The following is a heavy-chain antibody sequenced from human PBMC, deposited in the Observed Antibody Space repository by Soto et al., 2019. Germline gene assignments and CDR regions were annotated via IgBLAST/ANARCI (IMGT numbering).Heavy chain of an antibody. CDR1: GGSISSGGYY. D-gene: IGHD5-12*01. CDR3: ARVGDDIVATIFDY. J-gene: IGHJ4*02. V-gene: IGHV4-31*03. CDR2: IYYSGST. Sequence: SETLSLTCTVSGGSISSGGYYWSWIRQHPGKGLEWIGYIYYSGSTYYNPSLKSRVTISVDTSKNQFSLKLSSVTAADTAVYYCARVGDDIVATIFDYWGQGTLVTVSS.